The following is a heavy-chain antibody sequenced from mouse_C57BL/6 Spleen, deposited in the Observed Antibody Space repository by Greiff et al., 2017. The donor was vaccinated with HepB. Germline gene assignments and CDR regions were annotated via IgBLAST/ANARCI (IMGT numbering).Heavy chain of an antibody. J-gene: IGHJ2*01. Sequence: EVMLVESGPGLAKPSQTLSLTCSVTGYSITSDYWNWIRKFPGNKLEYMGYISYSGSTYYNPSLKSRISITRDTSKNQYYLQLNSVTTEDTATYYCARSPIYYGSSPYYFDYWGQGTTLTVSS. CDR1: GYSITSDY. D-gene: IGHD1-1*01. CDR2: ISYSGST. CDR3: ARSPIYYGSSPYYFDY. V-gene: IGHV3-8*01.